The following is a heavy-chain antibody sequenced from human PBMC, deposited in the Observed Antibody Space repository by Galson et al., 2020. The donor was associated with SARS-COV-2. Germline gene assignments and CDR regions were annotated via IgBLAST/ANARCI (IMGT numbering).Heavy chain of an antibody. J-gene: IGHJ4*02. CDR3: ASHGSGYVD. CDR1: GFPFRTNW. Sequence: GGSLRLSCAASGFPFRTNWMSWVRQAPGKGLQWVANINEDGSTMYYLESVEGRFTISRDNAKNSLYLQMNSLGAEDTAVYYCASHGSGYVDWGQGTLVTVSS. CDR2: INEDGSTM. V-gene: IGHV3-7*01. D-gene: IGHD5-12*01.